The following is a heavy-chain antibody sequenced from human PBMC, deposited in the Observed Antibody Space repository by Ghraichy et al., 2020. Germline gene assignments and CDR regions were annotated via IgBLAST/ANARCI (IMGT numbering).Heavy chain of an antibody. J-gene: IGHJ6*02. CDR1: GSTFSSYA. Sequence: GGSLRLSCAASGSTFSSYAMSWVRQAPGKGLEWVAAISGSGGSTYYADSVKGRFTISRDNSKNTLYLQMNSLRAEDTAVYYCAKDLAFWSGYHYYYYGMEGWGQGTTVTVSS. CDR2: ISGSGGST. V-gene: IGHV3-23*01. CDR3: AKDLAFWSGYHYYYYGMEG. D-gene: IGHD3-3*01.